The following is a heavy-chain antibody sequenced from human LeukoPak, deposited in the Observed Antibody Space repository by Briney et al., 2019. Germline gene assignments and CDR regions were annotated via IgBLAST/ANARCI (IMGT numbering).Heavy chain of an antibody. D-gene: IGHD5-24*01. CDR3: ARRGDGYKPFDY. CDR2: INPNSGGT. Sequence: ASVKVSCKDSGYTFTGYYMHWVRQAPGQGLEWMGWINPNSGGTNYAQKFQGRVTMTRDTSISTAYMELSRLRSDDTAVYYCARRGDGYKPFDYWGQGTLVTVSS. V-gene: IGHV1-2*02. J-gene: IGHJ4*02. CDR1: GYTFTGYY.